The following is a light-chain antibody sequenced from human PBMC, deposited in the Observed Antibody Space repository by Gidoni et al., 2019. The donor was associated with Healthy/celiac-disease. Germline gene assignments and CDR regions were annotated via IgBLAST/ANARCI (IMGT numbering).Light chain of an antibody. CDR2: GAS. J-gene: IGKJ2*03. Sequence: EIVMTQSPATLSVSPGERATLSCRASQSVNSNLAWYQQKPGQAPRLLIYGASTSATGIPARFSGSGSGTEFTLTISSLQSEDFAVYYCQQYNNWPRGFGQGTKLEIK. V-gene: IGKV3-15*01. CDR1: QSVNSN. CDR3: QQYNNWPRG.